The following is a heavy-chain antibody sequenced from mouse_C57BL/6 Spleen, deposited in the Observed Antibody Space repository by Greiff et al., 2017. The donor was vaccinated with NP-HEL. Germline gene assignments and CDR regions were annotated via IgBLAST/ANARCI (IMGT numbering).Heavy chain of an antibody. J-gene: IGHJ2*01. CDR3: TRPRSYYFDY. D-gene: IGHD1-1*01. CDR1: GYTFTAYE. CDR2: IDPETGGT. Sequence: VQLQQSGAELVRPGASVTLSCKASGYTFTAYEMHWVKQTPVHGLEWIGAIDPETGGTAYNQKFKGKAILTADKSSSTAYMELRSLTSEDSAVYYCTRPRSYYFDYWGQGTTLTVSS. V-gene: IGHV1-15*01.